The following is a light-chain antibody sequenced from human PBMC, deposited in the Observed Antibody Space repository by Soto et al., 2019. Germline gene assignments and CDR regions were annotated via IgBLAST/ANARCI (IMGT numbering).Light chain of an antibody. V-gene: IGLV4-69*01. J-gene: IGLJ1*01. CDR2: INSDGSH. CDR1: SGHSTYA. Sequence: QPVLTQSPSASASLGASVKLTCTLSSGHSTYAIAWHQQQPEKGPRFLMKINSDGSHNKGDGIPDRFSGSSSGAERYLTISSLQSEDEADYYCQTWGTGIHVFATGTKLTVL. CDR3: QTWGTGIHV.